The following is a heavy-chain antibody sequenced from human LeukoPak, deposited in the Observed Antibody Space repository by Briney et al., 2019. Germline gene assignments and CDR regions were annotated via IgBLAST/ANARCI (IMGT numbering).Heavy chain of an antibody. CDR2: ISGSGGST. CDR1: GSTFNNYG. D-gene: IGHD5-18*01. Sequence: PGGTLGLSCAASGSTFNNYGMSWVRQAPGKGLEWVSAISGSGGSTYYADSVKGRFTIARDNSKTTLYLQMNSPRAEDTAIYYCAKDHSQLWGDYYYMDVWGKGTTVTISS. CDR3: AKDHSQLWGDYYYMDV. J-gene: IGHJ6*03. V-gene: IGHV3-23*01.